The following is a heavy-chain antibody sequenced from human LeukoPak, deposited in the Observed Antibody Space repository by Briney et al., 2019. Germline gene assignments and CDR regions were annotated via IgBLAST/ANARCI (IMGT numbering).Heavy chain of an antibody. CDR2: IYHSGST. D-gene: IGHD4-17*01. CDR1: GYSISSGYY. CDR3: ARVYGDSRKYFDL. Sequence: SETLSLTCTVSGYSISSGYYWGWIRQPPGKGLEWIGSIYHSGSTYYNPSLKSRVTISVDTSKNQFSLKLSSVTAADTAVYYCARVYGDSRKYFDLWGRGTLVTVSS. J-gene: IGHJ2*01. V-gene: IGHV4-38-2*02.